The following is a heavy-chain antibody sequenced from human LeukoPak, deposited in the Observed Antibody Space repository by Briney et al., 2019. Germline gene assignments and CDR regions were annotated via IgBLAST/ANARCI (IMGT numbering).Heavy chain of an antibody. CDR2: IYYSGST. CDR1: GVSIISSSYH. CDR3: ARHLDN. Sequence: PSETLSLTCTVSGVSIISSSYHWGWIRQPPGKGLEWIGSIYYSGSTDYNASLKSRVTISVDASKNQFSLKMSSVTAADTAVYYCARHLDNWGQGTLVTVSS. V-gene: IGHV4-39*01. J-gene: IGHJ4*02.